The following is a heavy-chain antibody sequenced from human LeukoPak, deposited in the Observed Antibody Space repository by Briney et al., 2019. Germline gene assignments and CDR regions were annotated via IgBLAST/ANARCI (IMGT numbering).Heavy chain of an antibody. V-gene: IGHV1-8*01. D-gene: IGHD6-6*01. CDR1: GYTFSSYD. CDR2: MNPNSGNT. J-gene: IGHJ4*02. Sequence: ASVKVSCKASGYTFSSYDINWVRQATGQGLEWMGWMNPNSGNTGYAQKFQGRVTITRNTSISTAYMELSSLRSEDTAVYYCARGRRAHSSSSPPSYWGQGTLVTVSS. CDR3: ARGRRAHSSSSPPSY.